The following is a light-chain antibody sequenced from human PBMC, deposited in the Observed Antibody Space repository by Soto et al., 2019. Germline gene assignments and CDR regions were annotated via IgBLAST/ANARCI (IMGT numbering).Light chain of an antibody. Sequence: QPVLTQSSSASASLGSSVKLTCTLSSGHSSYIIAWHQPQPGKAPRYLMKLEGSGSYNKGSGVPDRFSGSSSGADRYLTISNLQFEDEADYYCETWDSNTHTVFGGGTKLTVL. CDR2: LEGSGSY. V-gene: IGLV4-60*02. CDR3: ETWDSNTHTV. CDR1: SGHSSYI. J-gene: IGLJ3*02.